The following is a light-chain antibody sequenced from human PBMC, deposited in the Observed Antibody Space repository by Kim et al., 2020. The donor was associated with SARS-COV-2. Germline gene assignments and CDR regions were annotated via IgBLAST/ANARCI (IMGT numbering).Light chain of an antibody. Sequence: SPGERATLSCGASQSIASNSLAWYQQKPGLAPRLLIYDVSTRDSGILDRFSGSGSGTEFTLTISRLEPEDFAVYYCQQYDDSAHTFGQGTKVEIK. CDR3: QQYDDSAHT. CDR2: DVS. J-gene: IGKJ2*01. CDR1: QSIASNS. V-gene: IGKV3D-20*01.